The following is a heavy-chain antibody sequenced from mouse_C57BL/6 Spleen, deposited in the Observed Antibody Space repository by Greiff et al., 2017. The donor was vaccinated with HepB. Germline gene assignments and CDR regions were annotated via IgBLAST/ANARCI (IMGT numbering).Heavy chain of an antibody. Sequence: QVQLQQPGAELMKPGASVKLSCKATGYTFTGYWIEWVKQRPGHGLEWIGEILPGSGSTNYNEKFKGKATFTADTSSNTAYMQLSSLTTEDSAIYYCAKASYYYGSSYRDYYAMDYWGQGTSVTVSS. CDR1: GYTFTGYW. CDR3: AKASYYYGSSYRDYYAMDY. D-gene: IGHD1-1*01. V-gene: IGHV1-9*01. J-gene: IGHJ4*01. CDR2: ILPGSGST.